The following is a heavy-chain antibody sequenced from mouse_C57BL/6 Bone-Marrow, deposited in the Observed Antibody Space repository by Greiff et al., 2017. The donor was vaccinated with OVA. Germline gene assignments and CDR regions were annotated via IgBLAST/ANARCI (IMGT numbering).Heavy chain of an antibody. CDR1: GYTFTSYW. CDR3: AIPSPRYDYEAWFAY. V-gene: IGHV1-74*01. Sequence: QVQLQQPGAELVKPGASVKVSCKASGYTFTSYWMHWVKQRPGQGLEWIGRIHPSDSDTNYNQKFKGKATLTVDKSSSTAYMQLSSLTSEDSAVYYCAIPSPRYDYEAWFAYWGQGTLVTVSA. D-gene: IGHD2-4*01. J-gene: IGHJ3*01. CDR2: IHPSDSDT.